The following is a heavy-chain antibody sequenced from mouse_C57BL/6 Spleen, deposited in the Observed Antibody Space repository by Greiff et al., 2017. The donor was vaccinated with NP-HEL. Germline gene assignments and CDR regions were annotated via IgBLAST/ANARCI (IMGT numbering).Heavy chain of an antibody. CDR3: TRSRYYDYRYFDV. J-gene: IGHJ1*03. CDR1: GYTFTDYE. D-gene: IGHD2-4*01. Sequence: QVQLQQSGAELVRPGASVTLSCKASGYTFTDYEMHWVKQTPVHGLEWIGAIDPETGGTAYNQKFKGKAILTADKSSSTAYMELRSLTSVDSAVYYCTRSRYYDYRYFDVWGTGTTVTVSS. CDR2: IDPETGGT. V-gene: IGHV1-15*01.